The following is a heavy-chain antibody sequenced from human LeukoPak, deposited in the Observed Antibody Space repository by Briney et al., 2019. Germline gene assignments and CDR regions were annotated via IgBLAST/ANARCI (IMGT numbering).Heavy chain of an antibody. CDR2: IYPGDSDT. CDR3: ARGFLYGSGSYLAFDI. J-gene: IGHJ3*02. V-gene: IGHV5-51*01. CDR1: GYSFTSYW. Sequence: GESLKISCKGSGYSFTSYWIGWVRQMPGKGLEWMGIIYPGDSDTRYSPSFQGQVTISADKSISTAYLQWSSLKASDTAMYYCARGFLYGSGSYLAFDIWGQGTMVTVSS. D-gene: IGHD3-10*01.